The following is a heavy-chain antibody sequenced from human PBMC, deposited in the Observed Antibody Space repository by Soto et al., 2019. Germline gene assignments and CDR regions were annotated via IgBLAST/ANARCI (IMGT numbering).Heavy chain of an antibody. CDR2: IGGSGAGT. CDR1: GITFSNHA. D-gene: IGHD3-22*01. CDR3: AKERSSGYSYFDY. V-gene: IGHV3-23*01. Sequence: GGSLRLSCAASGITFSNHAMSWVRQAPGKGLEWVSTIGGSGAGTYYADSVKGRFTISRDNSKKTVYLQVSSLGAEDTAVYYCAKERSSGYSYFDYWGQGTLVTVSS. J-gene: IGHJ4*02.